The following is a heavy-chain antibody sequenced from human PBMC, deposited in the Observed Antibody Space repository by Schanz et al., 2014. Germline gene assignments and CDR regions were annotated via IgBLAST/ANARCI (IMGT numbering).Heavy chain of an antibody. CDR1: GYTFTSYG. CDR2: ISPYNGNT. D-gene: IGHD6-13*01. V-gene: IGHV1-18*01. Sequence: QVQLVHSGTEVQKLGASVKVSCKASGYTFTSYGISWVRQAPGQGLEWMGWISPYNGNTNYAQKLQGRVTMTADTSTSTAYMDLRSLRSDDTAVYYCARSGSSNWYFFDYWGQGTLVTVSS. J-gene: IGHJ4*02. CDR3: ARSGSSNWYFFDY.